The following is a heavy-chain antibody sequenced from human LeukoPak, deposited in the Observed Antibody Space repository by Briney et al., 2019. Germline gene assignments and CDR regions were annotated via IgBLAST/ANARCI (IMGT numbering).Heavy chain of an antibody. V-gene: IGHV4-59*08. D-gene: IGHD4-23*01. CDR1: GSYNSSFF. J-gene: IGHJ4*02. CDR3: ATLTTVVTAYYFDH. CDR2: VYSNGRT. Sequence: SETLSLTCTVSGSYNSSFFWSWIRQHSGKGLEWIGYVYSNGRTNYNPSLKSRVTISLDTSKSQFSLKLTSVTAADTAVYYCATLTTVVTAYYFDHWGQGTPVTVSS.